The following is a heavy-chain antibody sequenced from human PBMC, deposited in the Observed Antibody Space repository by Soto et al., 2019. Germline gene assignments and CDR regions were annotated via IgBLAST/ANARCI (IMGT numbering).Heavy chain of an antibody. CDR1: GGSISSSNW. J-gene: IGHJ4*02. Sequence: SETLSLTCAVSGGSISSSNWWSWVRQPPGKGLEWIGEIYHSGSTNYNPSLKSRVTISVDKSKNQFSLKLSSVTAADTAVYYCARRVVPAAIALDYWGQGTLVTVSS. CDR3: ARRVVPAAIALDY. D-gene: IGHD2-2*01. CDR2: IYHSGST. V-gene: IGHV4-4*02.